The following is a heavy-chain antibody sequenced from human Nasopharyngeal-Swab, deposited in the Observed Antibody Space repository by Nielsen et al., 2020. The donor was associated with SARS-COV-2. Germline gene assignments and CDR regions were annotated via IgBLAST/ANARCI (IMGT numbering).Heavy chain of an antibody. CDR3: ARWSTISRFFDF. D-gene: IGHD1-26*01. Sequence: GSLRLSCTVYGGSITNYYWSWSRQPPGKGLEWIGNFYYSGSTNYSPSLKSRVTISAYTSKNQFSLKLTTVTAADTAMYSFARWSTISRFFDFWGQGTQVTVSS. V-gene: IGHV4-59*01. CDR2: FYYSGST. CDR1: GGSITNYY. J-gene: IGHJ4*02.